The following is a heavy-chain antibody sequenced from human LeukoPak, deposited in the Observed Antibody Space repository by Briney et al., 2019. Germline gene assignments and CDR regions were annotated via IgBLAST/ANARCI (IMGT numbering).Heavy chain of an antibody. J-gene: IGHJ6*02. CDR2: INPSGGST. D-gene: IGHD2-2*01. Sequence: GASVKVSCKASGYTFTSYYMHWVRQAPGQGLEWMGMINPSGGSTSYAQKFQGRVTMTRDTSTSTVYMELSSLRSEDTAVYYCASPVVPAAVTPYYNYYSMDVWGQGTTVTVSS. CDR3: ASPVVPAAVTPYYNYYSMDV. CDR1: GYTFTSYY. V-gene: IGHV1-46*01.